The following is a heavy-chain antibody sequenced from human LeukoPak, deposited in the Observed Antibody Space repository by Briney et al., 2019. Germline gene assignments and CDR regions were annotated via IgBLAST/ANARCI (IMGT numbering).Heavy chain of an antibody. Sequence: GGSLRLSCAASGITLSIYWMSWVRQAPGKGLEWVANIKQDGSEKYYVDSVRGRFTISRDNAKNPLYLQMNNLRAEDTAVYYCARSGSGYFDYWGQGTLVTVSS. J-gene: IGHJ4*02. V-gene: IGHV3-7*03. CDR2: IKQDGSEK. CDR1: GITLSIYW. CDR3: ARSGSGYFDY.